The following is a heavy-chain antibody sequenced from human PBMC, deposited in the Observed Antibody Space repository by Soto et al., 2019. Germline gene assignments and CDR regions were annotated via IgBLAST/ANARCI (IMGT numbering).Heavy chain of an antibody. Sequence: PGGSLRLSCAASGFTFDDYAMHWVRQAPGKGLEWVSGISWNSGSIGYADSVKGRFTISRDNAKNSLYLQMNSLRAEDTALYYCAKDNYYGPEPYYYYGMDVWGQGTTVTVSS. V-gene: IGHV3-9*01. J-gene: IGHJ6*02. CDR3: AKDNYYGPEPYYYYGMDV. CDR1: GFTFDDYA. CDR2: ISWNSGSI. D-gene: IGHD3-10*01.